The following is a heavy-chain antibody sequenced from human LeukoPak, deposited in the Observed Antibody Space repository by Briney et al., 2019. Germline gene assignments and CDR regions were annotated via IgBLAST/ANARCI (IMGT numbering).Heavy chain of an antibody. D-gene: IGHD3-22*01. CDR3: ARADYYDSSGYYSLFDY. CDR2: IKQEGSEK. Sequence: GGSLRLSCAASGFTFSSYWMSWVRQAPGKGLEWVANIKQEGSEKYYVGSVKGRFTISRDNAKNSLYLQMNSLRAEDTAVYYCARADYYDSSGYYSLFDYWGQGTLVTVSS. CDR1: GFTFSSYW. J-gene: IGHJ4*02. V-gene: IGHV3-7*01.